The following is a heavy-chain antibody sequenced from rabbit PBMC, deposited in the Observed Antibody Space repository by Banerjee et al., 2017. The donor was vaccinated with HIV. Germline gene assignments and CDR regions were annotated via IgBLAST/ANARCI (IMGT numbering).Heavy chain of an antibody. Sequence: QEQLEESGGDLVKPGASLTLTCKASGFSFSSGYYMCWVRQAPGKGLEWIGCIYTGSGSALYVSWAKGRFTISKTSSTTVTLQMTSLTAADTATYFCGRDRDGDAGYGSLALWGPGTLVTVS. CDR3: GRDRDGDAGYGSLAL. CDR1: GFSFSSGYY. CDR2: IYTGSGSA. V-gene: IGHV1S45*01. J-gene: IGHJ4*01. D-gene: IGHD6-1*01.